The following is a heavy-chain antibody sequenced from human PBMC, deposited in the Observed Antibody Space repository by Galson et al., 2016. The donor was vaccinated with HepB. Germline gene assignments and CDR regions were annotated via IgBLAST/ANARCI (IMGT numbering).Heavy chain of an antibody. CDR1: GYTFTEYD. J-gene: IGHJ4*02. CDR3: VRGGVSGNFAWREAEH. Sequence: SVKVSCKASGYTFTEYDMNWVRQATGQGLELMGWMNPNSGNRGYAQKFQGRVTMTRDTSIKTAFMELSSLRSEDTAVYFCVRGGVSGNFAWREAEHWGQGSLVTVSS. V-gene: IGHV1-8*01. D-gene: IGHD1-26*01. CDR2: MNPNSGNR.